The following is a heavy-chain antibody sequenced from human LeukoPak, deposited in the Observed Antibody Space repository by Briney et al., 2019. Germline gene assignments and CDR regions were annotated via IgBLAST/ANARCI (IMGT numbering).Heavy chain of an antibody. CDR3: ASLDSSGYYYFDD. Sequence: SETLSLTCTVSGGSINSGDYYWSWIRQPPGKGLEWIGYIYYSGSTNYNPSLKSRVTISVDTSKNQFSLKLSSVTAADTAVYYCASLDSSGYYYFDDWGQGTLVTVSS. J-gene: IGHJ4*02. V-gene: IGHV4-30-4*01. CDR1: GGSINSGDYY. CDR2: IYYSGST. D-gene: IGHD3-22*01.